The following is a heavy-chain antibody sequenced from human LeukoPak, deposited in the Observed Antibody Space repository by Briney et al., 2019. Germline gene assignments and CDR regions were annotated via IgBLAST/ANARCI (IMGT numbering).Heavy chain of an antibody. CDR1: GGSFSGYY. CDR3: ARETMIVVVDAFDI. J-gene: IGHJ3*02. Sequence: SEPLSLTCAVYGGSFSGYYWSWIRQPPGKGLEWIGEINHSGSTNYDPSLKSRVTISVDTSKNQFSLKLSSVTAADTAVYYCARETMIVVVDAFDIWGQGTMVTVSS. CDR2: INHSGST. V-gene: IGHV4-34*01. D-gene: IGHD3-22*01.